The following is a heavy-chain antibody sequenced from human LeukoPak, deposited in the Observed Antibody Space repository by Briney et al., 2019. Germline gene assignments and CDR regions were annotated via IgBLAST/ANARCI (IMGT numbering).Heavy chain of an antibody. D-gene: IGHD6-19*01. CDR3: ARDLGIAVAGPFND. J-gene: IGHJ4*02. CDR1: RCTFSSYA. V-gene: IGHV1-69*05. CDR2: IIPIFGTA. Sequence: SVKVSCKASRCTFSSYAISWVRQAPGQGLEWMGRIIPIFGTANYAQKSQGRATITTDESTSTAYMELTSLRSEDTAVYYCARDLGIAVAGPFNDWGQGTLVTVSS.